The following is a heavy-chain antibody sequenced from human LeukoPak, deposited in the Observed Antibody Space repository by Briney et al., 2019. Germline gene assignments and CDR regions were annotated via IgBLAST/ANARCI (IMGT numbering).Heavy chain of an antibody. CDR2: ISSSGGST. CDR1: EFTFSSYA. J-gene: IGHJ6*02. CDR3: AKDNSGAYFDWFNYYYYYGMDV. V-gene: IGHV3-23*01. D-gene: IGHD3-9*01. Sequence: QSGGSLRLSCAASEFTFSSYAMSWVRQAPGKGLEWVSAISSSGGSTYYADSVKGRFTISRDNSKNTLYLQVNSLRADDTAVYYCAKDNSGAYFDWFNYYYYYGMDVWGQGTTVTVSS.